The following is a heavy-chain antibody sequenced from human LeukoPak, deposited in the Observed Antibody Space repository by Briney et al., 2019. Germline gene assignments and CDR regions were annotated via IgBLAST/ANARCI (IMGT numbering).Heavy chain of an antibody. CDR3: AKASEEEEYYFDY. CDR1: GFTFTNYA. V-gene: IGHV3-30-3*01. J-gene: IGHJ4*02. Sequence: PGGSLRLSCAASGFTFTNYAIHWVRQAPGQGLEWITVISDTGYNQDYADAVKGRFTISRDNAKNSLYLQMNSLRAEDTALYYCAKASEEEEYYFDYWGQGTLVTVSS. CDR2: ISDTGYNQ.